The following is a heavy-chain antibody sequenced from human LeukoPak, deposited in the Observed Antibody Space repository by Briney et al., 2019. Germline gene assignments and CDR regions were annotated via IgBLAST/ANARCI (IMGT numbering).Heavy chain of an antibody. J-gene: IGHJ5*02. CDR3: ARAGDYEGWFDP. CDR1: GFSFSNYG. Sequence: GGSLRLSCAASGFSFSNYGMHWVRQAPGKGLEWVTFIRYDRSNKYYADSVKGRFTISRDNSKNTLYLQMNSLRAEDTAVYYCARAGDYEGWFDPWGQGTLVTVSS. V-gene: IGHV3-30*02. D-gene: IGHD4-17*01. CDR2: IRYDRSNK.